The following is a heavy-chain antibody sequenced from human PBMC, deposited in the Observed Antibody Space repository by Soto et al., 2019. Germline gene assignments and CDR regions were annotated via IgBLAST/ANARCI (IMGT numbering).Heavy chain of an antibody. CDR1: GFTFSSYW. D-gene: IGHD2-21*01. CDR3: ARGGGRRTYLYFIAIDL. Sequence: EVQLVESGGGLVQPGGSLRLSCTASGFTFSSYWMSWVRQAPGKGLEWVANIKHDGSEKNHVDSVKGRFTISTDYAKKSVFLQNTRLRAVEPAVFYRARGGGRRTYLYFIAIDLLGQGATVTVSS. J-gene: IGHJ6*01. V-gene: IGHV3-7*01. CDR2: IKHDGSEK.